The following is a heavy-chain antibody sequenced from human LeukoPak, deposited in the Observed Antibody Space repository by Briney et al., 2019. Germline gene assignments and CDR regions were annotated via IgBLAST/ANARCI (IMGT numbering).Heavy chain of an antibody. D-gene: IGHD3-9*01. CDR2: IKQDGSEK. CDR3: ARPNYDILTGWRVYYFDY. CDR1: GFTFSSYW. J-gene: IGHJ4*02. Sequence: GGSLRLSCAASGFTFSSYWMSWVRQAPGKGLEWVANIKQDGSEKYYVDSVKGRFTISRDNAKNSLYLRMNSLRAEDTAVYYCARPNYDILTGWRVYYFDYWGQGTLVTVSS. V-gene: IGHV3-7*01.